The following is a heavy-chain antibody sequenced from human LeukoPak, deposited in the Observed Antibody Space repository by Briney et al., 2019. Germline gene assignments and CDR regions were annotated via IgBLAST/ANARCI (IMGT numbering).Heavy chain of an antibody. CDR2: ISADNGNT. CDR1: GFTFTSYG. V-gene: IGHV1-18*01. Sequence: ASVKVSCKTSGFTFTSYGITWVRQAPGQGLEWMGWISADNGNTNHAHRPQGRVTMTTDTPTTTAYMELRSLRSDDTAVYFCARDDGDYVPDYWGQGTLVTVSS. J-gene: IGHJ4*02. D-gene: IGHD4-17*01. CDR3: ARDDGDYVPDY.